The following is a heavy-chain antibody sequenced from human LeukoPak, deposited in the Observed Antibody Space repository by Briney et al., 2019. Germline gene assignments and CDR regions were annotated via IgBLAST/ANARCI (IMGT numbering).Heavy chain of an antibody. V-gene: IGHV1-69*08. CDR2: IIAILDTA. Sequence: SVKVSCKASGGSFSDYSISWVRQAPGQGLEWMGRIIAILDTAHYAQKFQGRFTITADKSTTAVYMELSSLRSDDTAVYYCVRSGYDYDWFDPWGQGTLVTVSS. CDR3: VRSGYDYDWFDP. J-gene: IGHJ5*02. D-gene: IGHD5-12*01. CDR1: GGSFSDYS.